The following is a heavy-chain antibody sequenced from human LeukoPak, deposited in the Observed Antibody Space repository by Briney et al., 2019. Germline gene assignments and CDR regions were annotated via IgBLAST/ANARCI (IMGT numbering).Heavy chain of an antibody. CDR2: IYHSGST. CDR1: GGSISSSNW. V-gene: IGHV4-4*02. J-gene: IGHJ2*01. CDR3: ARHDGSGSYYAYWYFDL. D-gene: IGHD3-10*01. Sequence: SETLSLTCAVSGGSISSSNWWSWVRQPPGKGLEWIGEIYHSGSTNYNPSLKSRVTISVDKSKNQFSLKLSSVTAADTAVYYRARHDGSGSYYAYWYFDLWGRGTLVTVSS.